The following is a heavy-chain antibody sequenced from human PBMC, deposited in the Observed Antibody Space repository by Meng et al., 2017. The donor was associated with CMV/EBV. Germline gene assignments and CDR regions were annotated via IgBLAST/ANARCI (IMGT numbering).Heavy chain of an antibody. V-gene: IGHV1-18*01. CDR1: GYTFSNFG. CDR3: ASDRCGACPSGWWFDP. CDR2: ISTYNDDI. Sequence: ASVKVSCKTSGYTFSNFGIAWVRQAPGQGLEWMGLISTYNDDIKYGQKFRGRLTMTTDTSTSTAYMELRSLISDDTAVYYCASDRCGACPSGWWFDPWGQGTLVTVSS. J-gene: IGHJ5*02. D-gene: IGHD1-26*01.